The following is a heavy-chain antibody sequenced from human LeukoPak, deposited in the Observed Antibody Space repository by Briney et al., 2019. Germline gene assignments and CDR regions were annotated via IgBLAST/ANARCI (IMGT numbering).Heavy chain of an antibody. CDR3: AKDHRHSYGSWMHYYYYGMDV. D-gene: IGHD5-18*01. J-gene: IGHJ6*02. CDR2: ISSAGSNK. V-gene: IGHV3-30*18. Sequence: GGSLRLTCAASGFTFSSYGMNWVRQAPGQGLEWVAVISSAGSNKYYADSVKGRFTISRDNSKNTLYLQMNSLRAEDTAVYYCAKDHRHSYGSWMHYYYYGMDVWGQGTTVTVSS. CDR1: GFTFSSYG.